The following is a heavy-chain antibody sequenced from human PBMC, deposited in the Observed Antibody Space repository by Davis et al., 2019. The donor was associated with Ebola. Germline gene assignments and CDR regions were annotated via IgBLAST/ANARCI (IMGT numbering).Heavy chain of an antibody. D-gene: IGHD6-19*01. Sequence: SETLSLTFTVSGCSISSYYCTWIRQPPGKGLEWIGQIKHSGSSDYNPSLKSRVTISVDTSKNQFSLRLTSVTAADTAMYYCAREGGGWYHRLDYWGQGTLVTVSS. CDR3: AREGGGWYHRLDY. V-gene: IGHV4-34*01. CDR1: GCSISSYY. CDR2: IKHSGSS. J-gene: IGHJ4*02.